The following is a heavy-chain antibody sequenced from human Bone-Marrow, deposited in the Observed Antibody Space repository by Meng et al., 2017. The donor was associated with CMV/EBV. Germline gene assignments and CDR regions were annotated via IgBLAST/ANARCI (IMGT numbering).Heavy chain of an antibody. CDR3: ARGRETFWSGYRYFDY. V-gene: IGHV3-48*04. D-gene: IGHD3-3*01. CDR1: GLTFSSYS. CDR2: ISSSGSTI. Sequence: GESLKISCAASGLTFSSYSMNWVRQAPGKGLEWVSYISSSGSTIYYADSVKGRFTISRDNAKNSLYLQMNSLRAEDTAVYYCARGRETFWSGYRYFDYWGQGTLVTVSS. J-gene: IGHJ4*02.